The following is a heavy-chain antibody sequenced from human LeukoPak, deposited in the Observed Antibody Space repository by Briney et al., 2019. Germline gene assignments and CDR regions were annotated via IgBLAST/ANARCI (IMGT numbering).Heavy chain of an antibody. J-gene: IGHJ6*03. Sequence: SSETLSLTCTVSGGSISSYYWSWIRQPPGKGLEWIGHIYTSGRTSYNPSLKSRVTISVDTSKNQFSLKMSSVSAADTAVYYCARGLHGYTYGYVPWELYYYMDVWGKGTTVTISS. CDR2: IYTSGRT. V-gene: IGHV4-4*08. CDR3: ARGLHGYTYGYVPWELYYYMDV. CDR1: GGSISSYY. D-gene: IGHD5-18*01.